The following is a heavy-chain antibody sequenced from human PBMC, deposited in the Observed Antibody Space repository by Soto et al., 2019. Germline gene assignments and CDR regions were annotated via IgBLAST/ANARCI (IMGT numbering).Heavy chain of an antibody. CDR3: ARHTGLGQMQFDY. Sequence: GESLKISCKGSGYTFTTYWITWVRQTPGKGLEWMGRIDPGNSYTSYNPSFQGHVTLSADMSISTAYLQWSGLKASDTAMYYCARHTGLGQMQFDYWGQGTLVTVSS. CDR2: IDPGNSYT. V-gene: IGHV5-10-1*01. D-gene: IGHD4-17*01. CDR1: GYTFTTYW. J-gene: IGHJ4*02.